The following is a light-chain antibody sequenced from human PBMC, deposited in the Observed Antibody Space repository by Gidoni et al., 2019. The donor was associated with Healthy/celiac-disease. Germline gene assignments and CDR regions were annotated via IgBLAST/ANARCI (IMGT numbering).Light chain of an antibody. Sequence: EIVMTQSPATLSVSPGDTATLSRTASRSVSSNLAWYQQKPGQAPRLLIYGASTRATGIPARFSGSGSGTEFTLTISSLQSEDFAVYYCQQYNNWSWTFGQGTKVEIK. J-gene: IGKJ1*01. V-gene: IGKV3-15*01. CDR3: QQYNNWSWT. CDR2: GAS. CDR1: RSVSSN.